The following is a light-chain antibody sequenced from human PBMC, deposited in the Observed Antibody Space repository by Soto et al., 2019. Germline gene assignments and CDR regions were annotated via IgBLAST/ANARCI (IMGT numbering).Light chain of an antibody. J-gene: IGKJ2*01. CDR3: QQRSNWPRGYT. V-gene: IGKV3-11*01. Sequence: EIVLTQSPATLSLSPGERATLSCRSSKSDSSYLAWYQQKPGQAPRLLIYDASNRATGIPARFSGSGSGTDFTLTISSLEPEDFAVYYCQQRSNWPRGYTFGQGTKLEIK. CDR2: DAS. CDR1: KSDSSY.